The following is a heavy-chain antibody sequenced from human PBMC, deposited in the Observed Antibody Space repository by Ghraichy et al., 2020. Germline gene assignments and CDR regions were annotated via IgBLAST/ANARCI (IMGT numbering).Heavy chain of an antibody. CDR3: ARLGNWNGWFDP. D-gene: IGHD1-20*01. CDR2: INHSGST. CDR1: GGSFSGYY. V-gene: IGHV4-34*01. J-gene: IGHJ5*02. Sequence: SETLSLTCAVYGGSFSGYYWSWIRQPPGKGLEWIGEINHSGSTNYNPSLKSRVTISVDTSKNQFSLKLSSVTAADTAVYYCARLGNWNGWFDPWGQGTLVTVSS.